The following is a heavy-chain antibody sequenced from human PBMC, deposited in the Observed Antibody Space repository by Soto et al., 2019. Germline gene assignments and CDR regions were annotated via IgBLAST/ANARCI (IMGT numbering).Heavy chain of an antibody. CDR1: QFSFSNYW. V-gene: IGHV3-7*03. J-gene: IGHJ3*02. CDR2: IKKDESET. D-gene: IGHD2-21*02. CDR3: ERSHTGDSAFRDFDI. Sequence: LVQSGGGLVPPGESLTVSCAPSQFSFSNYWMNWVRQAPGKALEWVANIKKDESETDYVDSVRGRFTIFRDNAKNLLYLQMRRLRVEDTAVYYFERSHTGDSAFRDFDIWGQGTVVTV.